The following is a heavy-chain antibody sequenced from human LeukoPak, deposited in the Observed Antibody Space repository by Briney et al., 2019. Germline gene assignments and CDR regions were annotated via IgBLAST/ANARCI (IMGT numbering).Heavy chain of an antibody. V-gene: IGHV1-18*01. Sequence: ASVKVSCKASGYTFTSYGISWVRQAPGQGLEWMGWISAYNGNTNYAQRLQGRVTMTTDTSTSTAYMELRSLRSDDTAVYYCARGSYDFWSGYYNYFDYWGQGTLVTVSS. CDR2: ISAYNGNT. D-gene: IGHD3-3*01. CDR1: GYTFTSYG. CDR3: ARGSYDFWSGYYNYFDY. J-gene: IGHJ4*02.